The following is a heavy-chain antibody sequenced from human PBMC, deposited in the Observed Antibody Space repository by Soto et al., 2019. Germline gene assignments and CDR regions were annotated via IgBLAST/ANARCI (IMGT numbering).Heavy chain of an antibody. CDR3: ASLIVGATLYYFDY. V-gene: IGHV4-59*01. D-gene: IGHD1-26*01. Sequence: LSLTCTVSGGSISSYYWSWIRQPPGKGLEWIGYIYYSGSTNYNPSLKSRVTISVDTSKNQFSLKLSSVTAADTAVYYCASLIVGATLYYFDYWGQGTLVTVSS. J-gene: IGHJ4*02. CDR2: IYYSGST. CDR1: GGSISSYY.